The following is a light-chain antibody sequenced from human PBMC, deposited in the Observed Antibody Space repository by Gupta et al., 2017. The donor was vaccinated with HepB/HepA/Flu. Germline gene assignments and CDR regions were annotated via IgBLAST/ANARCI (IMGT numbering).Light chain of an antibody. V-gene: IGKV1-39*01. CDR3: QQSYNTLTWT. CDR2: TAS. J-gene: IGKJ1*01. Sequence: DIQMTQSPSSLSASVGDRVTITCRASQSISSYLNWYQVKPGKAPKLLIYTASSLQSGVPSRFSGSGSGTDFTLTIRSLQPEDFATYFCQQSYNTLTWTFGQGTKVEVK. CDR1: QSISSY.